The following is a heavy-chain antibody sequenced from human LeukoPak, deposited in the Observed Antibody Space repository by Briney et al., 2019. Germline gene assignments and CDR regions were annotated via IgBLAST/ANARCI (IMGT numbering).Heavy chain of an antibody. CDR1: GFTFSSYA. CDR3: AKDGPIIVVVTTFDY. CDR2: ISGSGGST. V-gene: IGHV3-23*01. Sequence: GGSLRLSRAASGFTFSSYAMSWVRQAPGKGLEWVSSISGSGGSTYYADSVKGRFTISRDNSKNTLYLQMNSLRAEDTAVYYCAKDGPIIVVVTTFDYWGQGTLVTVSS. D-gene: IGHD2-21*02. J-gene: IGHJ4*02.